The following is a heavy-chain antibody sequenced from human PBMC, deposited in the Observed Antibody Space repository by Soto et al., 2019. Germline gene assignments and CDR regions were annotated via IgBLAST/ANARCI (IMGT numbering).Heavy chain of an antibody. CDR2: INQDGSEK. V-gene: IGHV3-7*01. CDR3: ARYPLGSPPAKKRDFDY. CDR1: GFSFSSYC. J-gene: IGHJ4*02. D-gene: IGHD3-10*01. Sequence: EVQLVESGGGLVQPGGSLRLSCAASGFSFSSYCMSWVRQAPGKGLEWVANINQDGSEKYYVDSVKGRLTISRDNAKNSLYLQMNGLRAEDTAVYYCARYPLGSPPAKKRDFDYWGQGTLVTVSS.